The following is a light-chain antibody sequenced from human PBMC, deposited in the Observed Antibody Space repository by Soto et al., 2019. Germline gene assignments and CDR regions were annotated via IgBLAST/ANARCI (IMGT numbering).Light chain of an antibody. J-gene: IGLJ2*01. V-gene: IGLV3-21*02. Sequence: SYELTQPPSVSVAPGQTASITCGGNKIGTKSVHWYRQKPGQAPVLVVFDDSDRPSGLPDRFSGSSSGNTATLTISRVEAGDEADYDCQVWDSSTDQNVVFGGGTKVTVL. CDR2: DDS. CDR3: QVWDSSTDQNVV. CDR1: KIGTKS.